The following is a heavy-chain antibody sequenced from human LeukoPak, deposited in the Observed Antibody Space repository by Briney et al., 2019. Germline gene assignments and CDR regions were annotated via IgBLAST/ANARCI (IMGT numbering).Heavy chain of an antibody. CDR3: AKEGRSLQTY. CDR1: GFTVSSNY. D-gene: IGHD5-24*01. V-gene: IGHV3-7*03. CDR2: IKEDGTET. J-gene: IGHJ4*02. Sequence: SGGSLRLSSAASGFTVSSNYMSWVRQAPGKGLEWVANIKEDGTETYYVDSVKGRFTISRDNAKNSLYLQMNSLRVEDTAVYYCAKEGRSLQTYWGQGTLVTVSS.